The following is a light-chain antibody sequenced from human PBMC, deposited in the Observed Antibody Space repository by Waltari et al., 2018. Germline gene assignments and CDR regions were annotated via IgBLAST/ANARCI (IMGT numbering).Light chain of an antibody. CDR2: DAS. V-gene: IGKV3-11*01. CDR3: QQRSNWPRT. Sequence: EIVLTQSPATLSLSPGERATLPCRASQSVSSYLAWYQQNPGQAPRLLIYDASNRATGIPARFSGSGSETDFTLTISSLEPEDFAVYYCQQRSNWPRTFGQGTKVEIK. J-gene: IGKJ1*01. CDR1: QSVSSY.